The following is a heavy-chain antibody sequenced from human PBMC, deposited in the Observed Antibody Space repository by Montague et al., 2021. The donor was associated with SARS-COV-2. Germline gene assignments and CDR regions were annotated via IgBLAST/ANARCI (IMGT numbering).Heavy chain of an antibody. D-gene: IGHD3-9*01. J-gene: IGHJ4*02. CDR2: IDWDDDK. CDR1: GFSLSTSGMR. CDR3: ARSYYDILTAYYTPFDY. Sequence: VKPTQTPTLTCTFSGFSLSTSGMRASWIRQPPGKALEWLARIDWDDDKFYSTSLKTRLTISKDTSKNQVVLTMTNMDPVDTATYYCARSYYDILTAYYTPFDYWGQGTLVTVSS. V-gene: IGHV2-70*04.